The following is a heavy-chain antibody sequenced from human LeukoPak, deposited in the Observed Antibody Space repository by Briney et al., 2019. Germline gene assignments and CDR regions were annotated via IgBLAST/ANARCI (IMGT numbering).Heavy chain of an antibody. J-gene: IGHJ4*02. CDR2: ISGSGGST. CDR1: GFTFSGYA. CDR3: AKAAYDILTGCDY. V-gene: IGHV3-23*01. D-gene: IGHD3-9*01. Sequence: PGGSLRLSCAASGFTFSGYAMSWVRQAPGKGLEWVSAISGSGGSTYYADSVKARFTISRDNSENTLYLQMNSLRAEDTAVYYCAKAAYDILTGCDYWGQGTLVTVSS.